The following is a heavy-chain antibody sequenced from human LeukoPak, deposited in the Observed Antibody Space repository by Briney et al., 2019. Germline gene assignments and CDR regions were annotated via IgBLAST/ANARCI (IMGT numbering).Heavy chain of an antibody. J-gene: IGHJ4*02. V-gene: IGHV6-1*01. D-gene: IGHD6-13*01. CDR3: AREAAAGWVDY. CDR1: GDSVSSNSGV. Sequence: SQTLSLTCAICGDSVSSNSGVWTWIRQSPSRGFEWLGRTFYRSKWYNHYAVSVKSRITINPDTSKNQFSLQLNSVTPEDTAVYYCAREAAAGWVDYWGQGTLVTVSS. CDR2: TFYRSKWYN.